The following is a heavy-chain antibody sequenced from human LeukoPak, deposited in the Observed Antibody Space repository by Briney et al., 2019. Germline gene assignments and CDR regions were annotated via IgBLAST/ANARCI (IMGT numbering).Heavy chain of an antibody. Sequence: GESLRISCKGSGYSFTSYWISWVRQMPGKGLEWMGRVDPSGSYTNYSPSFQGHVTISADKSISTAYLQWSSLKASDTAMYYCARQPPLLRYFDWLSPFDYWGQGTLVTVSS. D-gene: IGHD3-9*01. V-gene: IGHV5-10-1*01. CDR2: VDPSGSYT. J-gene: IGHJ4*02. CDR1: GYSFTSYW. CDR3: ARQPPLLRYFDWLSPFDY.